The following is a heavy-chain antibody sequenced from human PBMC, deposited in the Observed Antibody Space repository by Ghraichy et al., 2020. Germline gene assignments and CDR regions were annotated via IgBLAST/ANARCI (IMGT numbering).Heavy chain of an antibody. D-gene: IGHD3-10*01. V-gene: IGHV3-74*01. Sequence: LSLTCAASGFTFSSYWMHWVRQAPGKGLVWVSRINSDGSSTSYADSVKGRFTISRDNAKNTLYLQMNSLRAEDTAVYYCARGSRPVLLWFRESEYYFDYWGQGTLVTVSS. J-gene: IGHJ4*02. CDR3: ARGSRPVLLWFRESEYYFDY. CDR1: GFTFSSYW. CDR2: INSDGSST.